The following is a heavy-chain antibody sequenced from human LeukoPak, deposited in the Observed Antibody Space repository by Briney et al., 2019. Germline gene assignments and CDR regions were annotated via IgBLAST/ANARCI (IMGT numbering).Heavy chain of an antibody. CDR1: GFTFSSYS. CDR3: ARSSSGWMFDY. D-gene: IGHD6-19*01. V-gene: IGHV3-21*01. J-gene: IGHJ4*02. Sequence: GGSLRLSCAASGFTFSSYSMNWVRQAPGKGLEWVSSISSSSSYIYYADSVKGRFTISRDNAKNPLYLQMNSLRAEDTAVYYCARSSSGWMFDYWGQGTLVTVSS. CDR2: ISSSSSYI.